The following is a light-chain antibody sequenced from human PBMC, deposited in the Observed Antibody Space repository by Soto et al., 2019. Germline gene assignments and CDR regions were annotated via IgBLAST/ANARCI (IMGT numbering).Light chain of an antibody. J-gene: IGKJ3*01. CDR2: KVS. Sequence: DIVITQTPLSLSLSPLQPASISCRSSQSLVYSDGNTYLNWFHQRPGQSPRRLIYKVSNRDSGVPVRFSGSGSGTDFTLKISRVEAEDVGVYYCMQAIHWPFTFGPGTKVDIK. CDR1: QSLVYSDGNTY. CDR3: MQAIHWPFT. V-gene: IGKV2-30*01.